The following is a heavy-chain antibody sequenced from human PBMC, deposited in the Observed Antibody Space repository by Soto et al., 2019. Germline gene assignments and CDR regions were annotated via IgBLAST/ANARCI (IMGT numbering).Heavy chain of an antibody. V-gene: IGHV3-7*05. D-gene: IGHD3-10*01. CDR2: IKQDGSDK. CDR1: GFTFSSYW. Sequence: EVQLVESGGGLVQPGGSLRLSCAASGFTFSSYWMSWVRQAPGKGLEWVANIKQDGSDKYYVDSVKGRFTISRDNAKSSLYREINSLRAEDTAVYYCARRPMVRGVPDYYYGMDVWGQGTTVTVSS. J-gene: IGHJ6*02. CDR3: ARRPMVRGVPDYYYGMDV.